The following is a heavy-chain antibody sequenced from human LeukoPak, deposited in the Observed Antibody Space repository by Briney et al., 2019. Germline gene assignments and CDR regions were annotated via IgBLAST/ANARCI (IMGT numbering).Heavy chain of an antibody. CDR2: ISSNGGST. J-gene: IGHJ4*02. CDR3: ARYRCSSTSCFVDY. D-gene: IGHD2-2*01. Sequence: GGSLRLSCAASGFTFSNYAMYWVRQAPGKGLEYVSAISSNGGSTYYANSVKGRFTIPRDNSKNTLYLQMGSLRAEDMAVYYCARYRCSSTSCFVDYWGQGILVTVSS. CDR1: GFTFSNYA. V-gene: IGHV3-64*01.